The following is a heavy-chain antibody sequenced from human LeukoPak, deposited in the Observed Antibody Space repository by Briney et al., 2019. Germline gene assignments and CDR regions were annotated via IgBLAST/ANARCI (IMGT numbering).Heavy chain of an antibody. CDR2: INPSGGST. Sequence: ASVKVSCKGSGYSFTSYYMHWVRQAPGQGLEWVGIINPSGGSTSYAQKFQGRVTMTRDTSTSTVYMELSSLRSADTAVYHCARDRVDIVVVPAAHYYYYMDVWGKGTPVTVSS. J-gene: IGHJ6*03. D-gene: IGHD2-2*01. CDR1: GYSFTSYY. V-gene: IGHV1-46*01. CDR3: ARDRVDIVVVPAAHYYYYMDV.